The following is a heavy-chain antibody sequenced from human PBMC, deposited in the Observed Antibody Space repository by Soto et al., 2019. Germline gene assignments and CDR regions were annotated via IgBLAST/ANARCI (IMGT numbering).Heavy chain of an antibody. D-gene: IGHD6-19*01. CDR3: AREGYMGDIAVAGGPFDY. V-gene: IGHV4-39*07. CDR2: IYYSGST. J-gene: IGHJ4*02. CDR1: GGSISSSSYY. Sequence: SETLSLTCTVSGGSISSSSYYWGWIRQPPGKGLEWIGSIYYSGSTYYNPSLKSRVTISVDTSKNQFSLKLSSVTAADTAVYYCAREGYMGDIAVAGGPFDYWGQGTLVTVSS.